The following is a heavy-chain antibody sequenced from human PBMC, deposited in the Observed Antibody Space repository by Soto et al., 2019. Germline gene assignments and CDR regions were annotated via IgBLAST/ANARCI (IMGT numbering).Heavy chain of an antibody. Sequence: PGGSLRLSCATSGFTFSDYSVNWVRQAPGKGLEWVSSISRTSGYISYADSLKGRFTISRDSAKNSLYLQMNSLRAEDTAVYYCTRGGSSWPFDYWGQGTRVTVSS. D-gene: IGHD6-13*01. CDR1: GFTFSDYS. V-gene: IGHV3-21*06. J-gene: IGHJ4*02. CDR3: TRGGSSWPFDY. CDR2: ISRTSGYI.